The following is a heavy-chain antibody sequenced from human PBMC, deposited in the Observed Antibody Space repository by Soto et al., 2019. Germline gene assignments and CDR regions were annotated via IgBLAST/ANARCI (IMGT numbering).Heavy chain of an antibody. CDR3: ARGAYNFGREIYGMDV. D-gene: IGHD3-3*01. Sequence: GGSLRLSCAASGFTFSDYYMNWIRQAPGKGLEWVSYISSSSRYTNYAGSVKGRFTISRDNAKNSLYLQMYSLRAADTAVYYCARGAYNFGREIYGMDVWGQGTTVTVSS. J-gene: IGHJ6*02. V-gene: IGHV3-11*03. CDR1: GFTFSDYY. CDR2: ISSSSRYT.